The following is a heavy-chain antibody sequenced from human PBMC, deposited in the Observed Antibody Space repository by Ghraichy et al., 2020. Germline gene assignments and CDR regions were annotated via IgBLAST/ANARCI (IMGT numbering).Heavy chain of an antibody. CDR3: ARLRIAAAGGGFDP. D-gene: IGHD6-13*01. CDR2: IYYSGST. Sequence: SETLTLTCTVSGGSISSYYWSWIRQPPGKGLEWIGYIYYSGSTNYNPSLKSRFTISVDTSKNQFSLKLSSVTAADTAVYYCARLRIAAAGGGFDPWGQGTLVTVSS. V-gene: IGHV4-59*08. J-gene: IGHJ5*02. CDR1: GGSISSYY.